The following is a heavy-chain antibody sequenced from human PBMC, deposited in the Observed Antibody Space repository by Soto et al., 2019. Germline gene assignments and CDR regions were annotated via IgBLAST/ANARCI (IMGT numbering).Heavy chain of an antibody. J-gene: IGHJ5*02. CDR1: GFTFSSYA. V-gene: IGHV3-30-3*01. D-gene: IGHD3-3*01. Sequence: QVQLVESGGGVVQPGRSLRLSCAASGFTFSSYAMHWVRQAPGKGLEWVAVISYDGSNKYYADSVKGRFTISRDNSKNTLYLQMNSLRAEDTAVYYCARAQYYDFWSGYQGWFDPWDQGTLVTVSS. CDR3: ARAQYYDFWSGYQGWFDP. CDR2: ISYDGSNK.